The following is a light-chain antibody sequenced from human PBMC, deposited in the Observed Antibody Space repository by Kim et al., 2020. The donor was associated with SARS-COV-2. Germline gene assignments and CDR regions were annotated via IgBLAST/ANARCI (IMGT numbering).Light chain of an antibody. J-gene: IGLJ3*02. CDR3: QAWDSSTAWV. V-gene: IGLV3-1*01. CDR2: QDR. Sequence: SYELTQPPSVSVSPGQTASITCSGDKLGDKYACWYQQKPGQSPVLVIYQDRKRPSGIPERFSGSNSGNTATLTISGTQAMDEADYYCQAWDSSTAWVFAG. CDR1: KLGDKY.